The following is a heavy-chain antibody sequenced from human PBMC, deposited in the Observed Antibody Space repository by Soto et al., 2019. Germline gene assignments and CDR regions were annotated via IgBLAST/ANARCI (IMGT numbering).Heavy chain of an antibody. Sequence: PGGSLRLSCAASSFTFSSYGMHGVRQAPGKGLEWVALIWFDGSDKYYTDSVKGRFTISRDNSKNTLYLQMNSLRAEDTAVYYCARLYCSSSSCYSVGAFDIRGQGTMVTVSS. J-gene: IGHJ3*02. D-gene: IGHD2-2*01. V-gene: IGHV3-33*01. CDR2: IWFDGSDK. CDR3: ARLYCSSSSCYSVGAFDI. CDR1: SFTFSSYG.